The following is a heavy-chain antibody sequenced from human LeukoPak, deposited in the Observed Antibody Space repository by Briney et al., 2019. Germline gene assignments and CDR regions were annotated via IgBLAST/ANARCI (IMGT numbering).Heavy chain of an antibody. D-gene: IGHD2-21*01. J-gene: IGHJ4*02. CDR1: GYTFTSYG. CDR2: ISNGNT. CDR3: ARGSYYDY. V-gene: IGHV1-18*01. Sequence: ASVKVSCKASGYTFTSYGISRVRQAPGQGLEWMGWISNGNTDYAQKFQGRVTMTTDTSTSTAYMELRSLRSDDTALYYCARGSYYDYWGQGTLVTVSS.